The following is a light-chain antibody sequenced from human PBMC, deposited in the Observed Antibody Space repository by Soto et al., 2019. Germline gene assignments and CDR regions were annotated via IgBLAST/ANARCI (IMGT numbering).Light chain of an antibody. CDR1: QNIYTW. CDR2: EAS. J-gene: IGKJ1*01. CDR3: QQYNNFWT. V-gene: IGKV1-5*03. Sequence: DIQMTQSPSTLAASLGDRVTITCRASQNIYTWLAWYQQKPGKAPKLLIYEASSLETGVPSRLSGSGSGTEFTLTISSLQPDDFPTYYCQQYNNFWTFGQGTKVDIK.